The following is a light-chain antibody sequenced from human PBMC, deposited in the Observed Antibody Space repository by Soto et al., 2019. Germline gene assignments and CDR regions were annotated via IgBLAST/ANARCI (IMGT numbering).Light chain of an antibody. CDR2: GAS. CDR1: QSVSSSY. J-gene: IGKJ5*01. V-gene: IGKV3-20*01. Sequence: EILLTHSPGTLSLSPGERATLSCRASQSVSSSYLAWYQQKPGQAPRLLIYGASSRATGIPDRFSGSGSGTDFTLTISRLEPEDFAVYYCQQYGSSSITFGQGTRLEIK. CDR3: QQYGSSSIT.